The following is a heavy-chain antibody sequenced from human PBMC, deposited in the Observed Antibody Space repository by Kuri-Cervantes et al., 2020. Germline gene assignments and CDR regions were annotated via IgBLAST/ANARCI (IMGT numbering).Heavy chain of an antibody. CDR2: FYYSGST. V-gene: IGHV4-39*01. Sequence: SETLSLTCTASGGSISSSSYYWGWIRQPPGKGLEWIGSFYYSGSTDYNPSLKSRVTISVDTSKNQFSLKLSSVTAADTTVYYCARAVGATIRGQFDYWGQGALVTVSS. J-gene: IGHJ4*02. CDR3: ARAVGATIRGQFDY. D-gene: IGHD1-26*01. CDR1: GGSISSSSYY.